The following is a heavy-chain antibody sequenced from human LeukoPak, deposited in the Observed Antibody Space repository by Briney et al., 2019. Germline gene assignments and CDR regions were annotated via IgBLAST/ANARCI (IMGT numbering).Heavy chain of an antibody. CDR2: LSGSGATT. D-gene: IGHD3-22*01. V-gene: IGHV3-23*01. Sequence: GGSLRLSCAASGFTFSNYAMIWVRQAPGKGLEWVSALSGSGATTYYADSVKGRFTVSRDNSRNSLYLQMSSLRGEDTVIYYLSNRKTDYNSGWARWKFWGQGTLVTVSS. CDR1: GFTFSNYA. J-gene: IGHJ4*02. CDR3: SNRKTDYNSGWARWKF.